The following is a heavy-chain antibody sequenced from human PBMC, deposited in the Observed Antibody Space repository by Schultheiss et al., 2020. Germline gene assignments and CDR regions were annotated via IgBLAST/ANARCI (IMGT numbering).Heavy chain of an antibody. CDR3: ARNGGIAALDAFDI. CDR2: IYTSGST. J-gene: IGHJ3*02. D-gene: IGHD6-13*01. Sequence: SETLSLTCTVSGGSISSGSYYWSWIRQPAGKGLEWIGRIYTSGSTNYNPSLKSRVTLSGDTSKNQVSLNLNSVTAADTAVYYCARNGGIAALDAFDIWGLGTMVTVSS. V-gene: IGHV4-61*02. CDR1: GGSISSGSYY.